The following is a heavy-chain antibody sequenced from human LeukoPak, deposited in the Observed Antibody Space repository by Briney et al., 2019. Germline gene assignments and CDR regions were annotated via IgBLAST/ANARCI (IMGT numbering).Heavy chain of an antibody. Sequence: SVTVSCKASGGTFSNSAFSWVRQAPGPGLEWMGGIIPIFGTANYAQRFQGRVTITADESTTTAYMEVSSMRSEDAAVYYCSRGEVPPHYFDSWGQGALVTVSS. CDR3: SRGEVPPHYFDS. CDR1: GGTFSNSA. V-gene: IGHV1-69*13. CDR2: IIPIFGTA. J-gene: IGHJ4*02.